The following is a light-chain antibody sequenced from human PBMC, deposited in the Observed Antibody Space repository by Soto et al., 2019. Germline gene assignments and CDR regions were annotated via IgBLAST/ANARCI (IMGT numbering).Light chain of an antibody. V-gene: IGKV3-20*01. Sequence: EIVLTQSPGTLSLSPGERATLSCRASQRVSSGYLAWYQQKPGQTPRLLIYGASGRATGIPDRFSGSGSGTDFTLTISRLEPEDFAVYYCQQYHTSPLTFGQGTKVDMK. J-gene: IGKJ1*01. CDR3: QQYHTSPLT. CDR2: GAS. CDR1: QRVSSGY.